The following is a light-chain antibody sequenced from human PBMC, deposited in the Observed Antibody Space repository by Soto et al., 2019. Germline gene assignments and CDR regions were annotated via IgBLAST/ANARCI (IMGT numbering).Light chain of an antibody. CDR1: QSVGTY. CDR2: GAS. Sequence: EIVMTQSPATLSVSPGERATLSCRASQSVGTYLAWYQQKPGQAPRILIYGASTRAAGISPRFSGGGSGTEFTLTISSLQSEDFAVYPCQQYNDWPRTFGQGTKVGIK. J-gene: IGKJ1*01. V-gene: IGKV3-15*01. CDR3: QQYNDWPRT.